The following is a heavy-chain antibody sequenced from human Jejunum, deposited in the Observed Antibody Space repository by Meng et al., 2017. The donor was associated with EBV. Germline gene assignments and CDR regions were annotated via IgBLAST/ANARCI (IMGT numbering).Heavy chain of an antibody. CDR3: ARDSQYLARGYFDY. D-gene: IGHD2/OR15-2a*01. CDR1: SGSINNEKW. V-gene: IGHV4-4*02. J-gene: IGHJ4*02. CDR2: SDQTGTT. Sequence: VPLSERRTGRVHLSGTLPRPCTVSSGSINNEKWWQWVRHAPGNGLKWIGESDQTGTTHYNPSLKSRVTISLGTSMNQFSLELTSPTPADTAVYYCARDSQYLARGYFDYWGQGALVTVSS.